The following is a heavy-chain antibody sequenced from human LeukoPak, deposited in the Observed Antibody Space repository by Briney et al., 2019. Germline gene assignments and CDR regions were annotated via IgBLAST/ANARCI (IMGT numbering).Heavy chain of an antibody. D-gene: IGHD3-3*01. V-gene: IGHV3-7*01. CDR1: GFTFSSYW. J-gene: IGHJ3*02. CDR3: ASRYYDARDLGAFDI. Sequence: GGSLRLSCAASGFTFSSYWMSWVRQAPGKGLEWVANIKQDGSEKYYVDSVKGRFTIYRDNAKNSLYLQMNSLRAEDTAVYYCASRYYDARDLGAFDIWGQGTMVTVSS. CDR2: IKQDGSEK.